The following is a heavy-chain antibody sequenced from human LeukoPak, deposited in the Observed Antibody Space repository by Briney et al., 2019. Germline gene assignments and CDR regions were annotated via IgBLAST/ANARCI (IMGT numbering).Heavy chain of an antibody. CDR3: AREVGAIWEFDP. Sequence: ASVKVSCKASGGTFSTYAITWVRQAPGQGLECMGGIIPIFDAPQYAQKFQGRVTITADESTSTVYMELSSLRSEDTAVYYCAREVGAIWEFDPWGQGTLVTVSS. V-gene: IGHV1-69*01. J-gene: IGHJ5*02. CDR1: GGTFSTYA. CDR2: IIPIFDAP. D-gene: IGHD1-26*01.